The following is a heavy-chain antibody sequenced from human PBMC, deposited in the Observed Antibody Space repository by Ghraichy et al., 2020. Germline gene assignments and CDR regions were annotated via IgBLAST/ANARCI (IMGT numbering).Heavy chain of an antibody. CDR1: GGSFSDYF. J-gene: IGHJ3*01. V-gene: IGHV4-34*01. CDR3: ARYSSNSYDDAFDS. Sequence: SETLSLTCTVFGGSFSDYFWSWIRQHPGKGLEWIGEINHSGSTKYNPSLKSRVTISVDTSKNQFSLKLNSVIAADTAVYYCARYSSNSYDDAFDSWGRGTLVTVSS. D-gene: IGHD6-13*01. CDR2: INHSGST.